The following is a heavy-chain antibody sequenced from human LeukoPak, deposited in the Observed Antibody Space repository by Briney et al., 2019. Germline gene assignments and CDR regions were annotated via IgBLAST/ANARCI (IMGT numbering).Heavy chain of an antibody. V-gene: IGHV4-39*01. CDR3: ASELDSSGYIRYFQH. CDR2: IYYSGST. D-gene: IGHD3-22*01. Sequence: PSETLSLTCTVSDGSISSSSYYWGWIRQPPGKGLEWIGSIYYSGSTYYNPSLKSRVTISVDTSKNQFSLKLSSVTAADTAVYYCASELDSSGYIRYFQHWGQGTLVTVSS. CDR1: DGSISSSSYY. J-gene: IGHJ1*01.